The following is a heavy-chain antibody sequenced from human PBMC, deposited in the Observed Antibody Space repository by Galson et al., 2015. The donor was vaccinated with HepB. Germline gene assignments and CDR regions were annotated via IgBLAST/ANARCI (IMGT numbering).Heavy chain of an antibody. CDR3: AKSPRGAPSWYFDY. CDR1: GFTFSDYY. CDR2: ISSSGSGGST. D-gene: IGHD3-10*01. Sequence: RLSCAASGFTFSDYYMSWIRQAPGKGLEWVSYISSSGSGGSTQYADSVKGRFTISRDNSKNTLYLQMDSLRAEDTAVYYCAKSPRGAPSWYFDYWGQGTLVTVSS. V-gene: IGHV3-11*01. J-gene: IGHJ4*02.